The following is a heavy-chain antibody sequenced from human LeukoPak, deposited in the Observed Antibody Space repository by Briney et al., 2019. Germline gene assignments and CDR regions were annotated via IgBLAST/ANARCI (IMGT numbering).Heavy chain of an antibody. CDR1: GYTFTAYY. D-gene: IGHD2/OR15-2a*01. Sequence: ASVRVSCKASGYTFTAYYMHWVRQAPGQGLEWMGWINPNSGATNYAQNFQGRVTMTAHTSISTAYLDLSRLRSDDSAVFYCARDPIVQAGYYYGMDVWGQGTTVAVSS. CDR3: ARDPIVQAGYYYGMDV. V-gene: IGHV1-2*02. J-gene: IGHJ6*02. CDR2: INPNSGAT.